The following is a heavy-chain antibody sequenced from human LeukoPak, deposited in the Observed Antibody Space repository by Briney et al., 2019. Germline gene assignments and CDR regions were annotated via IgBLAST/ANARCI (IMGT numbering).Heavy chain of an antibody. J-gene: IGHJ4*02. V-gene: IGHV1-2*02. CDR3: ARGVGATYGDYFDY. D-gene: IGHD1-26*01. Sequence: ASAKVSCKASGYTFTGYYMHWVRQAPGQGLEWMGWINPNSGGTNYAQKFQGRVTMTRDTSISAAYMELSRLRSDDTAVYYCARGVGATYGDYFDYWGQGTLVTVSS. CDR2: INPNSGGT. CDR1: GYTFTGYY.